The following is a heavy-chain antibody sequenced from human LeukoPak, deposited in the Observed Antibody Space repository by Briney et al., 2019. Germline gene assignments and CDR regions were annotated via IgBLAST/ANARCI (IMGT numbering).Heavy chain of an antibody. CDR2: ILNSSYI. D-gene: IGHD5-12*01. CDR3: TRDRGYSGYAHGY. CDR1: GFTFDNYA. V-gene: IGHV3-21*01. J-gene: IGHJ4*02. Sequence: GGSLRLSCAASGFTFDNYALGWVRQAPGKGLEWVSSILNSSYIYYADSVKGRFTISRDNTLNSLILQMNRLRAEDTAVYYCTRDRGYSGYAHGYWGQGSLVTVSS.